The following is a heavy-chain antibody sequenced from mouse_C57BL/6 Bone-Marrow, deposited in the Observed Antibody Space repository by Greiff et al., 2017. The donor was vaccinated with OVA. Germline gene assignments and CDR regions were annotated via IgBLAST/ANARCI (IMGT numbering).Heavy chain of an antibody. CDR2: IDPANGNT. CDR1: GFNIKTTY. D-gene: IGHD1-1*01. Sequence: EVQLQQSVAELVRPGASVKLSCPASGFNIKTTYMHWVKQRPEPGLEWIGRIDPANGNTKYAPKFQGKATITADTSSNTAYLQLSSRTSEDTAIYYCARMGDYYGTWGQGTTLTVSS. CDR3: ARMGDYYGT. J-gene: IGHJ2*01. V-gene: IGHV14-3*01.